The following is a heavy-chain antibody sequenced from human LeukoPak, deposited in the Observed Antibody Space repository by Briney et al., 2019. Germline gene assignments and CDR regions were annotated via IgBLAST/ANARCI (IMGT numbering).Heavy chain of an antibody. CDR2: IIPILGIA. V-gene: IGHV1-69*04. J-gene: IGHJ5*02. Sequence: ASVTVSCTASGGTFSSYAISWVRQAPGQGLKWMGRIIPILGIANYAQKFQVRVTITADKSTSTAYMELSSLRSEDTAVYYCARGPVNGQFDPWGQGTLLTVSS. CDR1: GGTFSSYA. CDR3: ARGPVNGQFDP. D-gene: IGHD4-17*01.